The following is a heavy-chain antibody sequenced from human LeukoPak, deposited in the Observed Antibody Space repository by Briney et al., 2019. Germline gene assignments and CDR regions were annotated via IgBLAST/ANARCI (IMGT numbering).Heavy chain of an antibody. CDR3: ARASPPPYYDSSGPPAYYFDY. V-gene: IGHV4-31*03. CDR2: IYYSGST. CDR1: GGSISSGGYY. D-gene: IGHD3-22*01. Sequence: SQTLSLTCTVSGGSISSGGYYWSWTRQHPGKGLEWIGYIYYSGSTYYNPSLKSRVTISVDTSKNQFSLKLSSVTAADTAVYYCARASPPPYYDSSGPPAYYFDYWGQGTLVTVSS. J-gene: IGHJ4*02.